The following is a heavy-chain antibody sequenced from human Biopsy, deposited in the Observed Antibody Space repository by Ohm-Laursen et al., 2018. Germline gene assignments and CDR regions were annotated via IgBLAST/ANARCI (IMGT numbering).Heavy chain of an antibody. CDR2: IYDRGSTA. CDR1: GDSVSSGSFY. V-gene: IGHV4-61*01. J-gene: IGHJ4*02. D-gene: IGHD6-19*01. Sequence: SETLSLTCTVSGDSVSSGSFYWTWIRQPPGQELEYIGYIYDRGSTANYNPSLESRVTMSVDMPKNQFSLKLSSVTAADTAIYYCARGMRSSGWPYFDSWGQGTLVTVSS. CDR3: ARGMRSSGWPYFDS.